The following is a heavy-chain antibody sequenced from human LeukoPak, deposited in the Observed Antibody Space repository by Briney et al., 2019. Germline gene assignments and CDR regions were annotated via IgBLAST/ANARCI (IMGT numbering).Heavy chain of an antibody. J-gene: IGHJ6*02. D-gene: IGHD1-1*01. V-gene: IGHV3-30*18. CDR1: GFTFSSYG. CDR2: ISYDGSNK. Sequence: GRSLRLSCAASGFTFSSYGMHWVRQAPGKGLEWVAVISYDGSNKYYADSVKGRFTISRDNSKNTLYLQMNSLRAEDTAVYYCAKDLSNAYYYYYGMDVWGQGTTVTVSS. CDR3: AKDLSNAYYYYYGMDV.